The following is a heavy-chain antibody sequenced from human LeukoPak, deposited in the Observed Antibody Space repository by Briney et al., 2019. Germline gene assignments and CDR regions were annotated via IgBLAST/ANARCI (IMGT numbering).Heavy chain of an antibody. CDR1: AFTFSNHA. V-gene: IGHV3-23*01. CDR2: ITGSGGST. Sequence: GGSLRLSCAASAFTFSNHAMGWVRQAPGKGLEWVSSITGSGGSTYYGDSVKGRFTISRDNSKNTLYLQMNGLRVEDTAVYYCAKDGGGSLEWLPPMDVWGRGTTVTVSS. D-gene: IGHD3-3*01. CDR3: AKDGGGSLEWLPPMDV. J-gene: IGHJ6*02.